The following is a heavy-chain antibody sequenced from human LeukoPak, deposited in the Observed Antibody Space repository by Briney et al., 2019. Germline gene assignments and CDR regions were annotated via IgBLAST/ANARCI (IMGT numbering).Heavy chain of an antibody. CDR2: IFYSGST. J-gene: IGHJ4*02. D-gene: IGHD6-19*01. CDR3: ARYHQYSSAWYLDY. V-gene: IGHV4-59*01. CDR1: GGSISGYC. Sequence: SETLSLTCTVSGGSISGYCWSWIRQPPGKGLEWIGYIFYSGSTSYNPSLESRVTISVDTSKNQFSLKLSSVTAADTAVYYCARYHQYSSAWYLDYWGQGALVTVSS.